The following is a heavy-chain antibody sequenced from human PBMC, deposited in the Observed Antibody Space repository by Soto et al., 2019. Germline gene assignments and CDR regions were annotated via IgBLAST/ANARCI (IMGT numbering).Heavy chain of an antibody. V-gene: IGHV1-2*02. D-gene: IGHD2-2*01. Sequence: ASVKVSCKASGYTFTSYYMHWVRQAPGQGLEWVGWINPDSGGTNLAQRFQGRVTMTSDTSINTAYMELSSLRSDDTAVYYCAIRTGQLAIISEFDGDWFFEVWGRGTLVTVSS. CDR3: AIRTGQLAIISEFDGDWFFEV. CDR1: GYTFTSYY. J-gene: IGHJ2*01. CDR2: INPDSGGT.